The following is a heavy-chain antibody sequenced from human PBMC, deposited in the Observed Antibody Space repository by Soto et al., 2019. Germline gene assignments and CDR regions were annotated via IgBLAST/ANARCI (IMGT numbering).Heavy chain of an antibody. V-gene: IGHV3-48*02. CDR3: ARDGGWLLDY. Sequence: EVQLVESGGALFQPGGPLRLSVAPLGFTSSSIGMNWFAQAPGKGWNGVSYIGSSSSTIYNADSVKGRFTISRDNAKNSLDLQMNSLRDEDTAVYYCARDGGWLLDYWGQGTLVTVSS. CDR1: GFTSSSIG. D-gene: IGHD5-12*01. CDR2: IGSSSSTI. J-gene: IGHJ4*02.